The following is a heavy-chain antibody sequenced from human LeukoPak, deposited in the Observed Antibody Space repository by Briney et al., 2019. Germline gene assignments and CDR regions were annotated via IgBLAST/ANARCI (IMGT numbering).Heavy chain of an antibody. CDR2: ISGSGGST. Sequence: GGSLRLSCAASGITFSSYAMSWVRQAPGKGLEWVSAISGSGGSTYYADSVKGRFTISRDNSKNTLYLQMNSLRAEDTAVYYCAKAGSLLLTSGVRNWFDPWGQGTLVTVSS. CDR3: AKAGSLLLTSGVRNWFDP. D-gene: IGHD2-21*02. J-gene: IGHJ5*02. V-gene: IGHV3-23*01. CDR1: GITFSSYA.